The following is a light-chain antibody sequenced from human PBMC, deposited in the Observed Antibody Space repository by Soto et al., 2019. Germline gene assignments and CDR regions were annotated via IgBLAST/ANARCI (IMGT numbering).Light chain of an antibody. CDR1: QSVSSSY. J-gene: IGKJ1*01. V-gene: IGKV3-20*01. CDR3: QQYGSSPRT. Sequence: EIVLTQSPGTLSLSPGEIATLSYRVSQSVSSSYLAWYQQKPGQAPRFIIYGASSRATGIPDRFSGSGSGTDFTLTISRLEPEDVAVYYCQQYGSSPRTFGQGTKVDIK. CDR2: GAS.